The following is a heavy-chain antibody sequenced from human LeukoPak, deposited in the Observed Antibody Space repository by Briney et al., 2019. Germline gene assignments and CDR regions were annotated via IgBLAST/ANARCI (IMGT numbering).Heavy chain of an antibody. CDR2: INHSGST. J-gene: IGHJ4*02. Sequence: SETLSLTCAVYGGSFSGYYWSWIRQPPGKGLEWIGEINHSGSTNYNPSLKSRVTISVDTSENQFSLKLSSVTAADTAVYYCARGRVRYYYGSGSYWRVFDYWGQGTLVTVSS. D-gene: IGHD3-10*01. CDR3: ARGRVRYYYGSGSYWRVFDY. CDR1: GGSFSGYY. V-gene: IGHV4-34*01.